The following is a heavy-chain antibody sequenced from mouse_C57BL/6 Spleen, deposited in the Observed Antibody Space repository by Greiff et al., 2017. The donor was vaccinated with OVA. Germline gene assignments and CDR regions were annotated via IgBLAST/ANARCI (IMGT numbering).Heavy chain of an antibody. CDR3: ARDRNCFDY. CDR2: IDPSDSYT. J-gene: IGHJ2*01. CDR1: GYTFTSYW. V-gene: IGHV1-59*01. Sequence: VQLQQPGAELVRPGTSVKLSCKASGYTFTSYWMHWVKQRPGQGLEWIGVIDPSDSYTNYNHKFKGKATLTVDTSSSTAYMQLSSLTSEDSAVYYCARDRNCFDYWGQGTTLTVSS.